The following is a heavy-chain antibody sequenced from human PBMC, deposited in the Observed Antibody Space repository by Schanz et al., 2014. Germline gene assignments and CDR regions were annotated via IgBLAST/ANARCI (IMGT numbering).Heavy chain of an antibody. V-gene: IGHV1-2*02. CDR2: INPNSGDR. Sequence: QVLLVQSGAEVKQPGASVKVSCKASGYTFTAYFIHWVRQAPGQGLEWMGRINPNSGDRNYAQKFQGRVTMTRDTSTSPVYMELSSLRSEDTAVYYCASALTTWGGMDVWGQGTTVTVSS. D-gene: IGHD4-4*01. CDR3: ASALTTWGGMDV. J-gene: IGHJ6*02. CDR1: GYTFTAYF.